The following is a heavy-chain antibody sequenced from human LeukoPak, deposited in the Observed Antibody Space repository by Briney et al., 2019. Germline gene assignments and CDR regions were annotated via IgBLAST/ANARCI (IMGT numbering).Heavy chain of an antibody. V-gene: IGHV1-24*01. CDR2: FDPEDGET. CDR3: ATAVRYDSSATGDY. CDR1: GYTLTELS. Sequence: APVKVSCKVSGYTLTELSMHWVRQAPGKGLEWMGGFDPEDGETIYAQKFQGRVTMTEDTSTDTAYMELSSLRSEDTAVYYCATAVRYDSSATGDYWGQGTLVTVSS. J-gene: IGHJ4*02. D-gene: IGHD3-22*01.